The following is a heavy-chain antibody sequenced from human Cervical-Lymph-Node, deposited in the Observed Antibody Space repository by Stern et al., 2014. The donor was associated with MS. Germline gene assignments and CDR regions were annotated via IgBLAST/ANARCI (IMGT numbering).Heavy chain of an antibody. CDR2: ISGSGGAI. D-gene: IGHD2-21*02. CDR1: GFSFSDYD. J-gene: IGHJ4*02. V-gene: IGHV3-11*01. CDR3: GRGDAGDY. Sequence: VQLVESGGDLVKPGGSLRLSCVASGFSFSDYDMSWIRPAPGKGLEWISYISGSGGAIYYADSLQSRFTNSRGKAQNLLVLQMNSLRAEDTAVYYCGRGDAGDYWGQGTLVTVAS.